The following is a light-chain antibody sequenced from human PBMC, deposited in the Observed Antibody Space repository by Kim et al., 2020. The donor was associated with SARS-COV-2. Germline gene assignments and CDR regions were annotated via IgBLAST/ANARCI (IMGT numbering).Light chain of an antibody. CDR3: QQYNNWPRT. CDR1: QSVSSN. J-gene: IGKJ1*01. CDR2: GAS. V-gene: IGKV3-15*01. Sequence: EIVMTQSPATLSVSPGERATLSCRASQSVSSNLVWYQQKPGQAPRLLIYGASTRATGIPGRFSGSGSGTEFTLTISSLQSEDFAVYYCQQYNNWPRTFDQGTKVDIK.